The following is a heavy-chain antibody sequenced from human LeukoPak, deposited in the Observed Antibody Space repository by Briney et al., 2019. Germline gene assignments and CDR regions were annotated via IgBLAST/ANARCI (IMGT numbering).Heavy chain of an antibody. V-gene: IGHV3-21*01. J-gene: IGHJ3*02. D-gene: IGHD3-10*01. CDR3: ARLYGSGYDAFDI. CDR2: ITSGGLYT. CDR1: GFTFNTYG. Sequence: GGSLRLSCAASGFTFNTYGMNWVRQTPGRGLEWVSSITSGGLYTYYTDSVKGRFTISRDNAKSSLYLQMNSLRAEDTAVYYCARLYGSGYDAFDIWGQGTMVTVSS.